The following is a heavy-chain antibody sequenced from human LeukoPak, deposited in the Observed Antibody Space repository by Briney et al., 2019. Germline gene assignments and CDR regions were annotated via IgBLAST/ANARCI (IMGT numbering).Heavy chain of an antibody. D-gene: IGHD6-13*01. CDR3: AKDLSIPRSSWPQYYFDY. Sequence: PGGSLRLSCAVSGFTFSGHWMFWVRQAPGKGLEWVSSDGSGTGYTDSVKGRFTVSRDNARNTLYLQMNSLRAEDTAVYYCAKDLSIPRSSWPQYYFDYWGQGTLVTVSS. CDR1: GFTFSGHW. CDR2: DGSGT. J-gene: IGHJ4*02. V-gene: IGHV3-74*01.